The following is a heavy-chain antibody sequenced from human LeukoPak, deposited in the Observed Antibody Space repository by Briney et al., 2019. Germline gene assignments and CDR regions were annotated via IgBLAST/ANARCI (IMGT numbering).Heavy chain of an antibody. J-gene: IGHJ5*02. CDR1: GYCFTSYW. Sequence: GASLKISCQGFGYCFTSYWIGWVRQLPGKGMEWMGVIYPGDSRIRYNPSFQGQVTISVDKSISTAYLQWVSLRASDSAMYYCACRDLTSTWSFPWGQGTLVTVSS. CDR3: ACRDLTSTWSFP. D-gene: IGHD6-13*01. CDR2: IYPGDSRI. V-gene: IGHV5-51*01.